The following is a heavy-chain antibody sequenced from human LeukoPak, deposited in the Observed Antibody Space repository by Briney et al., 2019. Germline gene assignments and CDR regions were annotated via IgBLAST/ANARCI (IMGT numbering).Heavy chain of an antibody. CDR1: GFPFSSYG. CDR3: ARDLSAAFDF. D-gene: IGHD6-25*01. V-gene: IGHV3-33*01. CDR2: LVYDARS. J-gene: IGHJ4*02. Sequence: GTSLRLSCAASGFPFSSYGMHWVRQAPGKGLEWVARLVYDARSDYANSVKGRFSISRDVSKNTLFLDMSNLRVEDTALYYCARDLSAAFDFWGQGVLVTVSS.